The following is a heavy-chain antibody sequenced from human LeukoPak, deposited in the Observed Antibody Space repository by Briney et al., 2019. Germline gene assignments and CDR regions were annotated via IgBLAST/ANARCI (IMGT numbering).Heavy chain of an antibody. CDR3: TTGEVPYIAAAGTDYYYHYMDV. CDR2: IKSKTDGGTT. CDR1: GFTFSNAW. D-gene: IGHD6-13*01. J-gene: IGHJ6*03. Sequence: GGSLRLSCAGSGFTFSNAWLSWVRQAPGKGLEWVGRIKSKTDGGTTDYAAPVKGRFTISRDDSKTTLYLQMNSLKTEDTGVYYCTTGEVPYIAAAGTDYYYHYMDVWGKGTTVTVAS. V-gene: IGHV3-15*01.